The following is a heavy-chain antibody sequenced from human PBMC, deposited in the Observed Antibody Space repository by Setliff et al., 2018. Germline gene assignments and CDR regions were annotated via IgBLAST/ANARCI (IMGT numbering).Heavy chain of an antibody. V-gene: IGHV1-18*01. D-gene: IGHD2-8*01. CDR1: GYTFSHSG. Sequence: GASVKVSCKASGYTFSHSGITWVRQAPGQGLEWMGRISVYTGNTNYAPKLQGRVTMTTDASTSTAYMELRGLTSDDTAVYYCSRLVRYCSKTTCQTASGAELWGQGTLVTVSS. CDR2: ISVYTGNT. J-gene: IGHJ4*02. CDR3: SRLVRYCSKTTCQTASGAEL.